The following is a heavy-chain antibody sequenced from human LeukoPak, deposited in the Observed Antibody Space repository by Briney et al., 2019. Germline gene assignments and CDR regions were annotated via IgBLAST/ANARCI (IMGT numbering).Heavy chain of an antibody. V-gene: IGHV3-23*01. CDR2: IIGSGGST. J-gene: IGHJ3*02. Sequence: GGSLSLSCAASGFPFSSYAMSWVRQAPGKGLEGVSAIIGSGGSTYYADSVKGRFTISRDNSKNTLYLQMNSLRAEDTAVYYCAKGVFIVVVPAALDAFDIWGQGTMVTVSS. D-gene: IGHD2-2*01. CDR1: GFPFSSYA. CDR3: AKGVFIVVVPAALDAFDI.